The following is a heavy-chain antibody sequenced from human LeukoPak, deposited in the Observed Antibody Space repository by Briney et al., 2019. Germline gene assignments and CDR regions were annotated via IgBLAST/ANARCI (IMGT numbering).Heavy chain of an antibody. Sequence: PSETLSLTCTVSGGSISSSNSYWGWIRQPPGKGLECIGTTYYSGSTYYNPSLKSRVTISVDTSENQFSLRLSSVTAADTAVYYCARRRPKPIAILDYWGQGTLVTVSS. CDR3: ARRRPKPIAILDY. J-gene: IGHJ4*02. V-gene: IGHV4-39*01. D-gene: IGHD2-2*02. CDR2: TYYSGST. CDR1: GGSISSSNSY.